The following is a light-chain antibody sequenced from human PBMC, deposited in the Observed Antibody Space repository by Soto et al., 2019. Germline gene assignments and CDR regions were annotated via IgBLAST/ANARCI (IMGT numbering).Light chain of an antibody. CDR3: SSYTNINTRACV. J-gene: IGLJ1*01. CDR2: EVS. CDR1: SSDIGNYDF. Sequence: QSALTQPASVSGSPGQSITFSCTGTSSDIGNYDFVSWYQQVPGTAPKAMIYEVSSRPSGVSNRFSGSKSGNTASLTISGLQAEDEAEYYCSSYTNINTRACVFGTGTKLTVL. V-gene: IGLV2-14*01.